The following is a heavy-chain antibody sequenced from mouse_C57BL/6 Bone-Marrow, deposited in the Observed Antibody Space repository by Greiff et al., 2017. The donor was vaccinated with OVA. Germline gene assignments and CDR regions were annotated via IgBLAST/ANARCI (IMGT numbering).Heavy chain of an antibody. J-gene: IGHJ2*01. CDR2: IDPSDSYP. V-gene: IGHV1-69*01. CDR1: GYTFTSYW. Sequence: QVQLQQPGAELVMPGASVKLSCKASGYTFTSYWMHWVKQRPGQGLEWIGEIDPSDSYPNYNQKFKGKSTLTVDKSSSTAYMQLSSLTSEDSAVYYCARPDYWGQGTTLTVSS. CDR3: ARPDY.